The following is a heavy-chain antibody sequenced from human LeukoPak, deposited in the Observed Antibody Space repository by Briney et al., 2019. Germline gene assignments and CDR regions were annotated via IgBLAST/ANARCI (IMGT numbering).Heavy chain of an antibody. V-gene: IGHV5-51*01. Sequence: GESLKISCKGSGYSFANYWIGWVRQMPGKGLEWMGLIYPGDSDTRYSPSFRGQVTISADKSISTAYLQWSSLKASDTAMYYCARQYCSSTTCYEFDPWGQGTLVTVSS. CDR2: IYPGDSDT. CDR3: ARQYCSSTTCYEFDP. CDR1: GYSFANYW. D-gene: IGHD2-2*01. J-gene: IGHJ5*02.